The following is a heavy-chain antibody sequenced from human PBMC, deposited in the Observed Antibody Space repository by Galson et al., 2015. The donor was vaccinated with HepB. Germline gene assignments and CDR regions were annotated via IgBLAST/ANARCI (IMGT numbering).Heavy chain of an antibody. CDR2: IIVGSGRT. CDR3: AAERYSDTCCWFDP. D-gene: IGHD6-13*01. J-gene: IGHJ5*02. Sequence: SVKVSCKASGFTFSNSAIQWVRQTPGQGLEWIGWIIVGSGRTNHAQNVQGRLTITTNMSTDTAYMELSNLRSEDTAVYYCAAERYSDTCCWFDPWGQGTLVTVSS. CDR1: GFTFSNSA. V-gene: IGHV1-58*02.